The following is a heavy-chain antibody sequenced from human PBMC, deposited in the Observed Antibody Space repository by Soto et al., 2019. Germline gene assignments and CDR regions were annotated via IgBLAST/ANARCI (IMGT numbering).Heavy chain of an antibody. Sequence: SETLSLTCTVSNGSLSSNYWSWIRQSPGKGLEWIGNIYYSGSTNYNPSLKSRVTMSVDTSKNQFTLKLSSVTAADTGVYFCARYFMVPVDFFDYWGQGTRVTVSS. D-gene: IGHD3-10*01. J-gene: IGHJ4*02. CDR1: NGSLSSNY. V-gene: IGHV4-59*01. CDR2: IYYSGST. CDR3: ARYFMVPVDFFDY.